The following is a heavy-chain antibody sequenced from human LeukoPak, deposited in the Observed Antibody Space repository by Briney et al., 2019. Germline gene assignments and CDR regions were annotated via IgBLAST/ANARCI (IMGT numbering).Heavy chain of an antibody. CDR1: GYTFTSYD. CDR3: AREWGPGSSWYFDF. Sequence: ASVKVSCTASGYTFTSYDINWVRQATGQGLEWMGWMNPNSGNTGYAQKFQGRVTMTRNTSISTAYMELSSLRFEDTAIYYCAREWGPGSSWYFDFWGQGTLVTVSS. J-gene: IGHJ4*02. V-gene: IGHV1-8*01. D-gene: IGHD3-10*01. CDR2: MNPNSGNT.